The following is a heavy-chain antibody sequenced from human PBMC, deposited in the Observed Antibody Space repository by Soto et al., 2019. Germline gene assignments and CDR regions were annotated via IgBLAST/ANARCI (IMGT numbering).Heavy chain of an antibody. CDR3: ARVLGWVENFMDG. CDR2: IYYSGST. CDR1: GGSISSSSYY. Sequence: SETLSLTCTVSGGSISSSSYYWGWIRQPPGKGLEWIGSIYYSGSTYYNPSLKSRVTISVDTSKNQFSLKLSSVTAADTALYYCARVLGWVENFMDGWGKRTKVTVSS. V-gene: IGHV4-39*01. D-gene: IGHD6-19*01. J-gene: IGHJ6*03.